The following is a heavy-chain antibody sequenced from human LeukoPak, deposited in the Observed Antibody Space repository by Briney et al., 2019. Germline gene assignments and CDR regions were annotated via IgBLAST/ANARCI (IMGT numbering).Heavy chain of an antibody. CDR2: INPNSGDT. Sequence: ASVKVSCKASGYTFTGYYMHWVRQAPGQGLEWMGRINPNSGDTNYAQKFQGRVTITADESTSTAYMELSSLRSDDTAVYYCASLYCSGGSCYFDYWGQGTLVTVSS. V-gene: IGHV1-2*06. CDR1: GYTFTGYY. CDR3: ASLYCSGGSCYFDY. J-gene: IGHJ4*02. D-gene: IGHD2-15*01.